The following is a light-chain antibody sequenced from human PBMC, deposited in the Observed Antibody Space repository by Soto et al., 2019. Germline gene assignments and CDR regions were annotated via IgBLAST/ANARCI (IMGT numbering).Light chain of an antibody. Sequence: EIVMTQSPVTLSVSPGERATLSCTASQSANNNVAWYQQKPGHTPRLLIYSASIGATGTPARFSGSGSGSDFTLTISSLQSEDFAVYYCQQYNKWPLTFGPGTRWIS. CDR3: QQYNKWPLT. CDR1: QSANNN. V-gene: IGKV3-15*01. CDR2: SAS. J-gene: IGKJ3*01.